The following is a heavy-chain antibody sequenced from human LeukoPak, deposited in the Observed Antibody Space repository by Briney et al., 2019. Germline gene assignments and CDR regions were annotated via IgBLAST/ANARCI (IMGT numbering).Heavy chain of an antibody. CDR2: IIPIFGTA. D-gene: IGHD3-3*01. J-gene: IGHJ4*02. CDR3: ARGGATIFGAISPYFDY. CDR1: GGTFSSYA. Sequence: SVKVSCKASGGTFSSYAISWVRQAPGQGLEWMGGIIPIFGTANYAQKFQGRVTITTDESTSTAYMELSSLRSEDTAVYYCARGGATIFGAISPYFDYWGQGTLATVSS. V-gene: IGHV1-69*05.